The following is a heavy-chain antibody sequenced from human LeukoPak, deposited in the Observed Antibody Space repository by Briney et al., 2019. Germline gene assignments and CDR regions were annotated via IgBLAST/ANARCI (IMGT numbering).Heavy chain of an antibody. CDR2: ISAYNGNT. CDR1: GYTFTSYG. D-gene: IGHD1-26*01. CDR3: ARGGGTPYSGSYRAFDT. J-gene: IGHJ3*02. Sequence: ASVKVSCKASGYTFTSYGISWVRQAPGQGLEWMGWISAYNGNTNYAQKLQGRVTMTTDTSTSTAYMELRSLRSDDTAVYYCARGGGTPYSGSYRAFDTWGQGTMVTVSS. V-gene: IGHV1-18*01.